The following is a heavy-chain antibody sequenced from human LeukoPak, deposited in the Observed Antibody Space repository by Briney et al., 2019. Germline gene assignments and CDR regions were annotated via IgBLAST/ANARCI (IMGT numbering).Heavy chain of an antibody. J-gene: IGHJ3*01. D-gene: IGHD6-13*01. CDR1: GFTFSENW. V-gene: IGHV3-74*01. CDR2: INRDGGLT. CDR3: AREEHRLAEAGTSAFDL. Sequence: GGALRLSCLASGFTFSENWMHWVRQAPGKGLAWVSHINRDGGLTNYADSVKGRFTISRDNARNAVYLQMSSLRVEDTAIYFCAREEHRLAEAGTSAFDLGGQGTLVTVSP.